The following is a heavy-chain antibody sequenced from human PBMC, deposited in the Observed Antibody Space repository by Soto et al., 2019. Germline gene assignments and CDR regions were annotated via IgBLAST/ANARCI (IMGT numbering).Heavy chain of an antibody. CDR1: GGTFSSYA. Sequence: QVQLVQSGAEVKKPGSSVKVSCKASGGTFSSYAISWVRQAPGHGLEWMGGIIPIFGAANYAQKFQGRVTITADKSTRTSDMELSSLSSEDTAVYYCARVVGDSVDYCGQGTMVTFSS. CDR2: IIPIFGAA. J-gene: IGHJ4*02. CDR3: ARVVGDSVDY. D-gene: IGHD1-26*01. V-gene: IGHV1-69*06.